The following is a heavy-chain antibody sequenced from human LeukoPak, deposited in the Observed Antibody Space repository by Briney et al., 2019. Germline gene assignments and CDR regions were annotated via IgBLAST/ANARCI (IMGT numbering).Heavy chain of an antibody. Sequence: RASVKVSCKASGGTFSSYAISWVRQAPGQGLEWMGGIIPIFGTANYAQKFQGRVTITTDESTSTAYMELSSLRSEDTAVYYCARDHDRETHGFWSGYAPYYYMDVWGKGTTVTVSS. CDR2: IIPIFGTA. J-gene: IGHJ6*03. CDR3: ARDHDRETHGFWSGYAPYYYMDV. CDR1: GGTFSSYA. D-gene: IGHD3-3*01. V-gene: IGHV1-69*05.